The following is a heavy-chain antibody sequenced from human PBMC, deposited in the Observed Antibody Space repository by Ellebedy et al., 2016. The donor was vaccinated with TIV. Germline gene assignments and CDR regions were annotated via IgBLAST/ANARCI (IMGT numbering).Heavy chain of an antibody. CDR2: INPNSGGT. V-gene: IGHV1-2*02. CDR3: ARTASRATGVDY. CDR1: GYTFTGYY. Sequence: AASVKVSCKASGYTFTGYYMHWVRQAPGQGLEWMGWINPNSGGTNYAQKFQGRVTMTRDTSISTAYMELSRLRSDDTAVYYCARTASRATGVDYWGQGTLVTVSS. J-gene: IGHJ4*02. D-gene: IGHD5-24*01.